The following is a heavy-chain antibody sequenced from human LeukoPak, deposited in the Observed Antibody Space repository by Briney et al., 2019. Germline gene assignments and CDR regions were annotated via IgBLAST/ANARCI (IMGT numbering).Heavy chain of an antibody. CDR3: ARHPSSSEPYYFDY. CDR1: GGSISSSNW. V-gene: IGHV4-4*02. J-gene: IGHJ4*02. Sequence: SETLSLTCAVSGGSISSSNWWSWVRQPPGKGLEWIGEIYHSGSTNYNPSLKSRVTISVDKSKNQFSLKLSSVTAADTAVYYCARHPSSSEPYYFDYWGQGTLVTVSS. D-gene: IGHD6-6*01. CDR2: IYHSGST.